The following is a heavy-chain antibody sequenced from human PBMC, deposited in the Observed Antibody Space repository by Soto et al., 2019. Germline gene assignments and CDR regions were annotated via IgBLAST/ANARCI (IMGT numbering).Heavy chain of an antibody. CDR2: IKSKTDGGTT. D-gene: IGHD3-22*01. CDR1: GFTFSNAW. V-gene: IGHV3-15*07. Sequence: GGSLRLSCAASGFTFSNAWMNWVRQAPGKGLEWVGRIKSKTDGGTTDYAAPVKGRFTISRDDSKNTLYLQMNSLKTEDTAVYYCTTSSIFDYYDSSGYYNDYWGQGTLVTVSS. J-gene: IGHJ4*02. CDR3: TTSSIFDYYDSSGYYNDY.